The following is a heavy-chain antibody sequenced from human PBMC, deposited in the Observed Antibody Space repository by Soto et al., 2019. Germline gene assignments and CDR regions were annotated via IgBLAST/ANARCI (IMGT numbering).Heavy chain of an antibody. CDR2: LDGSGSHT. D-gene: IGHD1-26*01. CDR3: VKARYSSNRGYFDY. CDR1: GFTFSNET. V-gene: IGHV3-23*01. J-gene: IGHJ4*02. Sequence: EVQLLESGGGFLQPGGSLRLSCAASGFTFSNETMSWVRQAPGRGLEWVSSLDGSGSHTFHADSVKGRFTISRDNSKHTVYLQMNSLRAEDTAVYYCVKARYSSNRGYFDYWGQGTVVSVSS.